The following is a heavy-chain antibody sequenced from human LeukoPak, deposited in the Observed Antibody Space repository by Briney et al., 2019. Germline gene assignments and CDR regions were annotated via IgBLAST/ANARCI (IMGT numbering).Heavy chain of an antibody. J-gene: IGHJ6*02. CDR2: IYYSGST. V-gene: IGHV4-39*07. CDR1: GGSISSSSYY. D-gene: IGHD1-20*01. CDR3: ARDNWFRVSSSKMWIYYGLDV. Sequence: SETLSLTCTVSGGSISSSSYYWGWIRQPPGKGLEWIGSIYYSGSTYYNPSLKSRVTISVDTSRNQFSLKLSSVTAADTAMYYCARDNWFRVSSSKMWIYYGLDVWGQGTTVTVSS.